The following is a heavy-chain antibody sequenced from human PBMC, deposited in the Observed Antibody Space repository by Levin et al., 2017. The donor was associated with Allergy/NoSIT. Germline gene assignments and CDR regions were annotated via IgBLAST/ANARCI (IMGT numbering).Heavy chain of an antibody. CDR1: GFTFSSYS. J-gene: IGHJ4*02. CDR3: ARDPVETTVTSDFDY. D-gene: IGHD4-11*01. Sequence: GGSLRLSCAASGFTFSSYSMNWVRQAPGKGLEWVSSISSSSSYIYYADSVKGRFTISRDNAKNSLYLQMNSLRAEDTAVYYCARDPVETTVTSDFDYWGQGTLVTVSS. V-gene: IGHV3-21*01. CDR2: ISSSSSYI.